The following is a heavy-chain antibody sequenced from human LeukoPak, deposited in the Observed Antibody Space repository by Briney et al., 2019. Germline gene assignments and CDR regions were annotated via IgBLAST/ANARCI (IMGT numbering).Heavy chain of an antibody. J-gene: IGHJ3*01. CDR3: ASPRGSGWYGAFDV. CDR1: GGSISSYY. V-gene: IGHV4-59*01. Sequence: SETLSLTCTVSGGSISSYYWSWIRQPPGKGLEWMGYIYYSGSTKYNPSLKSRVTISADTSKNQLSLKLSSVTAADTAFYYCASPRGSGWYGAFDVWGQGTMVSVSS. D-gene: IGHD6-19*01. CDR2: IYYSGST.